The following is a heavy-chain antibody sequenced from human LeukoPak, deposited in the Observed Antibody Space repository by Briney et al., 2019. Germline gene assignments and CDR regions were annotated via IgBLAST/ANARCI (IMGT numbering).Heavy chain of an antibody. V-gene: IGHV4-34*01. Sequence: PSETLSLTCAVSGVSFNDYYWSWDRQTPEKGLEWIGEINHSGYTNDSPSLKSRVTISIDTSRRQFSLNMRSVTVADTGIYYCTRMTTGHDYWGQGTLVTVSS. CDR3: TRMTTGHDY. J-gene: IGHJ4*02. CDR1: GVSFNDYY. D-gene: IGHD4-17*01. CDR2: INHSGYT.